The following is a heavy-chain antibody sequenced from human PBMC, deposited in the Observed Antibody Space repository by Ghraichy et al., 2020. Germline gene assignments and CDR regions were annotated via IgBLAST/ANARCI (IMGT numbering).Heavy chain of an antibody. CDR2: ISDSGHST. Sequence: GESLNISCAASGFTFSNYAMSWVRQAPGKGLEWVSIISDSGHSTFYADSVKGRFTISRDNSKNTLYLQMNRLRVEDTAVYYCTKVRSDYMITFGGFTNWGQGTLVTVSS. J-gene: IGHJ4*02. CDR1: GFTFSNYA. V-gene: IGHV3-23*01. CDR3: TKVRSDYMITFGGFTN. D-gene: IGHD3-16*01.